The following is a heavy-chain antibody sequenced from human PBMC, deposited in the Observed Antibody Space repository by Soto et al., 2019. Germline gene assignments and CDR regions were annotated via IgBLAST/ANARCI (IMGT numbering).Heavy chain of an antibody. CDR2: MNPNSGNT. D-gene: IGHD1-7*01. Sequence: GASVKVSCKASGYTFTSYDINWVRQATGQGLEWMGWMNPNSGNTGYAQKFQGRVTMTRNTSISTAYMELSSLRSEDTAVYYCARYRPTRYNWNYWGQGARQRSYGMDVWGQGTTVTVSS. J-gene: IGHJ6*02. CDR3: ARYRPTRYNWNYWGQGARQRSYGMDV. V-gene: IGHV1-8*01. CDR1: GYTFTSYD.